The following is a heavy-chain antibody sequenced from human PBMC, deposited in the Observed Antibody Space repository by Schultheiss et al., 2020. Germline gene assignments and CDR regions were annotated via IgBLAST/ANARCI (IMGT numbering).Heavy chain of an antibody. J-gene: IGHJ5*02. V-gene: IGHV1-18*01. CDR2: ISAYNGNT. CDR1: GYTFTSYG. Sequence: ASVKVSCKASGYTFTSYGISWVRQAPGQGLEWMGWISAYNGNTNYAQKLQARVTMTTDTSTSTAYMELRSLRSDDTAVYYCARSYNWNPYNWFDPWGQGTLVTVSS. CDR3: ARSYNWNPYNWFDP. D-gene: IGHD1-20*01.